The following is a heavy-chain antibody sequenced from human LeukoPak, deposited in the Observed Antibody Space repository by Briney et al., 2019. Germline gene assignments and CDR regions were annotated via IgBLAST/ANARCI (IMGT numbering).Heavy chain of an antibody. Sequence: PGGSLRLSCAASGITFSSYAMSWVRQAPGKGLEWVSYISSSSSTIYYADSVKGRFTISRDNAKNSLYLQMNSLRAEDTAVYYCASGGAPSFDYWGQGTLVTVSS. V-gene: IGHV3-48*01. J-gene: IGHJ4*02. CDR3: ASGGAPSFDY. CDR2: ISSSSSTI. CDR1: GITFSSYA.